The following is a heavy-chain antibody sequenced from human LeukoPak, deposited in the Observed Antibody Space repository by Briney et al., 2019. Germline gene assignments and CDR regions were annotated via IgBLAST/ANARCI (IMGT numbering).Heavy chain of an antibody. Sequence: ASVKVSCKASGYTFTSYYMHWVRQAPGQGLEWMGIINPSGSSTSYAQKFQGRVTMTRDTSTSTVYMELSGLRSEDTAVYYCARTTQGRMEMGYWGQGTLVTVSS. J-gene: IGHJ4*02. CDR1: GYTFTSYY. CDR2: INPSGSST. V-gene: IGHV1-46*01. CDR3: ARTTQGRMEMGY. D-gene: IGHD1-1*01.